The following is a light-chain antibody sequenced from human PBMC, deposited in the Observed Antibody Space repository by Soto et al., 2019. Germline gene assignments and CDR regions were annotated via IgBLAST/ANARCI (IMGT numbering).Light chain of an antibody. CDR3: SSNATSGTNVI. Sequence: QSVLTQPASVSGSPGQSITISCTGTNSDVGAYPYVSWYQQHPGNAPKLLIYDVADRPSGVSDRFSGSKSGNTASLTISARPAKDEAVYYCSSNATSGTNVIFGGGTMLTVL. J-gene: IGLJ2*01. V-gene: IGLV2-14*03. CDR2: DVA. CDR1: NSDVGAYPY.